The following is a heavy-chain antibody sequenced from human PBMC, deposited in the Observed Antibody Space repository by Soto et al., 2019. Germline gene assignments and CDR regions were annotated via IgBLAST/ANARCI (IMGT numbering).Heavy chain of an antibody. V-gene: IGHV5-51*01. J-gene: IGHJ6*02. CDR3: ARPREAGKYYYGVDV. D-gene: IGHD6-19*01. CDR1: GYSFTSYW. Sequence: GDSLKISCKGSGYSFTSYWIGWVRQMPGKGLEWMGIIYPGDSDTRYSPSFQGQVTISADKSISTAYLQWSSLKASDTAMYYCARPREAGKYYYGVDVWGQGTTVNVSS. CDR2: IYPGDSDT.